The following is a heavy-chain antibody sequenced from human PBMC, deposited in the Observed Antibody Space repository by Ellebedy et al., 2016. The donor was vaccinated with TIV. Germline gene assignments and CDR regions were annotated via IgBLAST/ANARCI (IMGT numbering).Heavy chain of an antibody. CDR2: ISGYTGNT. CDR1: GYTFTNYG. J-gene: IGHJ6*02. V-gene: IGHV1-18*01. CDR3: AKEMWFGKLYYYYGMNV. Sequence: AASVKVSCTASGYTFTNYGISWVRQAPGQGLEWMGWISGYTGNTKYARKFQGRVTMTTDTSTSTAYTELRSLRSDDTAVYYCAKEMWFGKLYYYYGMNVWGRGTTVTVSS. D-gene: IGHD3-10*01.